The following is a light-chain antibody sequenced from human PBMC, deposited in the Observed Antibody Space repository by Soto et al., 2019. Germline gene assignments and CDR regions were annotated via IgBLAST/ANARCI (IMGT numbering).Light chain of an antibody. CDR3: QQYGSSPQT. CDR1: QSVSSSY. Sequence: EIVLTQSPGTLSLSPGERATLSCRASQSVSSSYLDWYQQKPGQAPRLLICGASSRATGIPDRFSGSWSGTDFTLTISRLEPEDFAVYYCQQYGSSPQTFGQGTKLEIK. J-gene: IGKJ2*01. V-gene: IGKV3-20*01. CDR2: GAS.